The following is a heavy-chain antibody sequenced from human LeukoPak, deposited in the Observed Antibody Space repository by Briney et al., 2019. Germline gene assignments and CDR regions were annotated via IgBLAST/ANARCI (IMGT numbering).Heavy chain of an antibody. J-gene: IGHJ5*02. V-gene: IGHV4-59*01. CDR3: ARGDDSSGFDP. Sequence: SETLSLTCTVSGGSISSYYWSWIRQPPGKGLEWIGYIYYSGSTNYNPSLKSQVTISVDTSKNQFSLKLSSVTAADTAVYYCARGDDSSGFDPWGQGTLVTVSS. D-gene: IGHD3-22*01. CDR1: GGSISSYY. CDR2: IYYSGST.